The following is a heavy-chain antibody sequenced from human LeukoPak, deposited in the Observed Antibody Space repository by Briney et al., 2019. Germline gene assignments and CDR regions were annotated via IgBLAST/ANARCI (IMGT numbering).Heavy chain of an antibody. CDR3: ARGDSSGWLFYYFDY. J-gene: IGHJ4*02. CDR1: GYTFTSYG. V-gene: IGHV1-18*01. D-gene: IGHD6-19*01. Sequence: ASVKVSCKASGYTFTSYGISWVRQAPGQGLEWMGWISAYNGNTNYAQKLQGRVTMTTDTSTSTAYMELRSLRSDDTAVYYCARGDSSGWLFYYFDYWGQGTLVTVSS. CDR2: ISAYNGNT.